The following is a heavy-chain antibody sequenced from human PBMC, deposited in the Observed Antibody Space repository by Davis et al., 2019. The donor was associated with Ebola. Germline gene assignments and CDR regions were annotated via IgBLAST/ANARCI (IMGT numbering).Heavy chain of an antibody. D-gene: IGHD6-6*01. V-gene: IGHV3-7*01. Sequence: GGSLRLSCAASGFTFSGSAMHWVRQAPGKGLEWVANIKQDGSEKYYVDSVKGRFTISRDNAKNSLYLQMNSLRAEDTAVYYCARSKQLVRFWARYYFDYWGQGTLVTVSS. J-gene: IGHJ4*02. CDR1: GFTFSGSA. CDR3: ARSKQLVRFWARYYFDY. CDR2: IKQDGSEK.